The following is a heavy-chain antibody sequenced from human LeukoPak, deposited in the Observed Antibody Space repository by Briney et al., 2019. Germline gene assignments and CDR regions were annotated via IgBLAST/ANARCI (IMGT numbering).Heavy chain of an antibody. Sequence: PSETLSLTCTVSGGSISSYYWSWIRQPPGKGLEWIGYIYYSGSTNYNPSLKSRVTISVDTSKNQFSLKLSSVTAADTAVYYCARGGGSGTILDYWGQGTLVTVSS. CDR2: IYYSGST. CDR1: GGSISSYY. D-gene: IGHD4/OR15-4a*01. V-gene: IGHV4-59*01. CDR3: ARGGGSGTILDY. J-gene: IGHJ4*02.